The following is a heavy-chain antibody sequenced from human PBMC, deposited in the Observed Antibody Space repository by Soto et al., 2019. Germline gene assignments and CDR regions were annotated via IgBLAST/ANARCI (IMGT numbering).Heavy chain of an antibody. CDR2: INEDGSEK. J-gene: IGHJ4*02. CDR1: GFTFHSYW. CDR3: AYTSVW. D-gene: IGHD6-19*01. Sequence: GGSLRLSCEASGFTFHSYWMWWVRQAPGKGLQWLANINEDGSEKYYLDSVRGRFTISRGNARNSLYLQMNSLRVEDTAVYYCAYTSVWWGQGMLVTVSS. V-gene: IGHV3-7*01.